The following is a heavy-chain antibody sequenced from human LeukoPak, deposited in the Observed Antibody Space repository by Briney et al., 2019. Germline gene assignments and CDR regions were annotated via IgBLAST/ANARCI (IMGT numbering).Heavy chain of an antibody. J-gene: IGHJ3*02. CDR3: AKDWPSEWQQLPDYDAVDI. V-gene: IGHV3-23*01. CDR1: GFTFNNYA. CDR2: ISASGGST. Sequence: SGGSLRPSCAASGFTFNNYAMTWVRQAPGKGLEWVSTISASGGSTYYSDYVKGRFTISRDNSKNTLYLQMNSLRVEDTAVYYCAKDWPSEWQQLPDYDAVDIWGQGIMATVSS. D-gene: IGHD6-13*01.